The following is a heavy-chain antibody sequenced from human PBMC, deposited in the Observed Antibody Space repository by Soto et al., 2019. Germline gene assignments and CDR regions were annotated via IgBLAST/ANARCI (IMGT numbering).Heavy chain of an antibody. Sequence: DVQLVQSGAEVKKPGDSLKISCKASGYSFTNYWIGWVRQMPGKGLEWVAVGYPGYSDTRYSPSFQGQVTISADKSITSAYLQWNNLRASDTAIYYCAKTYCSGINCHSFHLWGRGTLVTVSS. J-gene: IGHJ2*01. CDR2: GYPGYSDT. D-gene: IGHD2-15*01. CDR1: GYSFTNYW. CDR3: AKTYCSGINCHSFHL. V-gene: IGHV5-51*03.